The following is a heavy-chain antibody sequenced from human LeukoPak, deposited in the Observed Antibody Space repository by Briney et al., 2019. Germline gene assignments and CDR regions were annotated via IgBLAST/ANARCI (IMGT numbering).Heavy chain of an antibody. Sequence: GGSLRLSCAASGFTLSSYAMSWVRQAPGKGLEWVSAISGSGGSTYYADSVKGRFTISRDNSKNTLYLQMNSLRAEDTAVYYCGKLGDYGDYGRIMRSFDYWGQGTLVTVSS. CDR2: ISGSGGST. J-gene: IGHJ4*02. D-gene: IGHD4-17*01. V-gene: IGHV3-23*01. CDR1: GFTLSSYA. CDR3: GKLGDYGDYGRIMRSFDY.